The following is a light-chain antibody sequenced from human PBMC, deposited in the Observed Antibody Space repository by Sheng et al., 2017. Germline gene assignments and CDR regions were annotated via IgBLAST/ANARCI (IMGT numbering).Light chain of an antibody. CDR2: ENN. CDR1: TSSIGAGF. J-gene: IGLJ1*01. V-gene: IGLV1-51*02. CDR3: GTWDRSLSAGV. Sequence: QPVLTQPPSVSGAPGQGVTISCTGATSSIGAGFAVHWYQQFAGTAPKLLIYENNKRPSGIPDRFSGSKSGASATLDITGLQTGDEADYYCGTWDRSLSAGVFGGGTKVTVL.